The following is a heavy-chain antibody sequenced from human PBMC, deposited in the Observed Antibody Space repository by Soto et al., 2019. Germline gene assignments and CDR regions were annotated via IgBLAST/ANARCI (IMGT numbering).Heavy chain of an antibody. J-gene: IGHJ4*02. V-gene: IGHV4-59*01. Sequence: SETLSLTCTVSSDSISSYYWSWIRQPPGKRLEWIGYISYSGSTDYNPSLKSRVTISGDTSKNQFSLKVSSVTAADTAVYYCARGTSWQLPFDYWGQGTLVTASS. CDR1: SDSISSYY. CDR2: ISYSGST. CDR3: ARGTSWQLPFDY. D-gene: IGHD6-13*01.